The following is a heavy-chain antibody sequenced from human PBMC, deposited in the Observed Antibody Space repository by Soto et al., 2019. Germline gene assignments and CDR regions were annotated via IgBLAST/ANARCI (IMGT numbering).Heavy chain of an antibody. D-gene: IGHD2-15*01. Sequence: SETLSLTCDVSVEPMTGGYYWGWIRRSPGKGLEWIGSIYYGGTTYYNPSLRSRLAISIDTSKNQFSLRLSSVTAADTALYYCARGWYYFDVWGQGSLVTVSS. CDR3: ARGWYYFDV. CDR1: VEPMTGGYY. V-gene: IGHV4-38-2*01. J-gene: IGHJ4*02. CDR2: IYYGGTT.